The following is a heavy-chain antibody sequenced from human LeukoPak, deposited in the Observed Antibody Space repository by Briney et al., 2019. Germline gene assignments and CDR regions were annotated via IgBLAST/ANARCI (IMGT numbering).Heavy chain of an antibody. V-gene: IGHV1-69*02. CDR2: IIPILGIA. Sequence: GASVKVSCKASGGTFSSYTISWVRQAPGQGLEWMGRIIPILGIANYAQKFQGRVTITADKSTSTAYMERSSLRSEDTAVYYCARGSDARYYMDVWGKGTTVTVSS. CDR3: ARGSDARYYMDV. CDR1: GGTFSSYT. J-gene: IGHJ6*03.